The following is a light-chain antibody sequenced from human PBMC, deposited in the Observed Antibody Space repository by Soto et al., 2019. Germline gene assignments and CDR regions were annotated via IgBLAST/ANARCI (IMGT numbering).Light chain of an antibody. V-gene: IGKV3-15*01. J-gene: IGKJ1*01. CDR2: RAS. CDR3: QQYNSWLWT. CDR1: QSVSSDY. Sequence: EIVLTQSPGTLSLSPGERATLSCTASQSVSSDYLAGYQQPPGQTPKVLIYRASSRDTGIPARFSGSGSGTEFTLIISSLQSEDSAVYYCQQYNSWLWTFGQGTKVDIK.